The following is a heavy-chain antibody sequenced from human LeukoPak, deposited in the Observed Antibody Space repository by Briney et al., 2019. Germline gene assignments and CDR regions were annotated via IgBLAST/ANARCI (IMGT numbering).Heavy chain of an antibody. CDR3: ARHQNRYGSGSYTLYYYYGRDV. Sequence: SETLSLTCTVSGGSISSYYWSWIRQPPGKGLEWIGYIYYSGSTNYNPSLKSRVTISVDTSKNQFSLKLSSVTAADTAVYYCARHQNRYGSGSYTLYYYYGRDVWGQGTTVTVSS. D-gene: IGHD3-10*01. J-gene: IGHJ6*02. V-gene: IGHV4-59*08. CDR1: GGSISSYY. CDR2: IYYSGST.